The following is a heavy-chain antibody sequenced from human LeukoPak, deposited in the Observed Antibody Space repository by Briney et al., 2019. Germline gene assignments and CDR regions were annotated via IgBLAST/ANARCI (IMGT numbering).Heavy chain of an antibody. D-gene: IGHD6-13*01. Sequence: GGSLRLPCAASGFTFSYYSMNWVRQAPGKGLEWVANIKQDGSEKYYVDSVKGRFTISRDNAKNSLYLQMKSLRAEDTAVYYCARRSIAAAGDLDYWGQGTLVTVSS. CDR2: IKQDGSEK. V-gene: IGHV3-7*01. CDR1: GFTFSYYS. J-gene: IGHJ4*02. CDR3: ARRSIAAAGDLDY.